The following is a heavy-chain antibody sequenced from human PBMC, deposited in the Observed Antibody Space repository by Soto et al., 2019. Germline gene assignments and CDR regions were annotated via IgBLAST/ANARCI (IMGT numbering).Heavy chain of an antibody. D-gene: IGHD2-15*01. CDR3: ARVRVVVVVAATLDAFAI. CDR2: IYHSGST. Sequence: QVQLQESGPGLVKPSGTLSLTCAVSSGSISSSNWWSWVRQPPGKGLEWIGEIYHSGSTNYNPSLKSRVTTSVDKSKNEFSLKLSSVTAADTAVYYWARVRVVVVVAATLDAFAIWGQGTMVTVSS. CDR1: SGSISSSNW. J-gene: IGHJ3*02. V-gene: IGHV4-4*02.